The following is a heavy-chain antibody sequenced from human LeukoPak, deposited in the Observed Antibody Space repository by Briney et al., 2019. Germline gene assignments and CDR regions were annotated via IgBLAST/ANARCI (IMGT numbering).Heavy chain of an antibody. Sequence: PSETLSLTCTVSGGSISSSSYYWGWLRQPPGKGLEWIETINYSGDTYYNPSLKSRVTISVDSSENQFSLKLSSVTAADTAVYYCVRLQAVTGNFDYWGQGALVTVAS. CDR3: VRLQAVTGNFDY. V-gene: IGHV4-39*07. CDR2: INYSGDT. D-gene: IGHD1-20*01. J-gene: IGHJ4*02. CDR1: GGSISSSSYY.